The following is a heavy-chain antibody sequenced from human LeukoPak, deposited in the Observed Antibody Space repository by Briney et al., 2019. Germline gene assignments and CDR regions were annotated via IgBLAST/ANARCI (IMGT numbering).Heavy chain of an antibody. V-gene: IGHV1-2*02. D-gene: IGHD1-1*01. CDR2: INPNSGGT. CDR1: GYTFTGYY. CDR3: ARGLERLLQVRIYYYGMDV. Sequence: ASVKVSCKASGYTFTGYYMHWVRQAPGQGLEWMGWINPNSGGTNYAQKFQGRATMTRDTSISTAYMELSRLRSDDTAVYYCARGLERLLQVRIYYYGMDVWGQGTTVTVSS. J-gene: IGHJ6*02.